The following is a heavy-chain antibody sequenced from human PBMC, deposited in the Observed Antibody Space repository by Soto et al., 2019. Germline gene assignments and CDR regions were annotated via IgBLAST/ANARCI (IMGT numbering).Heavy chain of an antibody. CDR3: ARHRHPRGTVGATSPLDP. CDR1: GFSDSSNY. CDR2: HYSGGST. V-gene: IGHV3-53*01. D-gene: IGHD1-26*01. J-gene: IGHJ5*02. Sequence: SLRLSCAISGFSDSSNYLSWVRQAPGKGLEWVSVHYSGGSTYYADSVQGRFTISRDKSNNTLYLQMRRVRAEDTAVYFCARHRHPRGTVGATSPLDPWGQGTQVTVSS.